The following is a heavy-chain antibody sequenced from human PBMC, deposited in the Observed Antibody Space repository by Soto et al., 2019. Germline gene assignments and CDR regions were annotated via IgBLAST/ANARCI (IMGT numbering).Heavy chain of an antibody. J-gene: IGHJ3*02. Sequence: EVQLVESGGGLVQPGRSLRLSCAASGFTFDDYAMHWVRQAPGKGLEWVAGISWNSGSIGYADSVKGRFTISRDNAKNYLYLQMNSLREEDTALYYCAKDICSESYALDAFDILGQGTMVTVSS. CDR1: GFTFDDYA. V-gene: IGHV3-9*01. CDR3: AKDICSESYALDAFDI. CDR2: ISWNSGSI. D-gene: IGHD3-10*02.